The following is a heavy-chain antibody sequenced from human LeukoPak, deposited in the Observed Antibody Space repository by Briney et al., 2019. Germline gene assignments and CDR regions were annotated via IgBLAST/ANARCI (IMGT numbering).Heavy chain of an antibody. CDR2: IYCSGST. CDR1: GGSITSYH. J-gene: IGHJ4*02. V-gene: IGHV4-39*01. Sequence: SETLSLTCTVSGGSITSYHWGWIRQPPGKGLEWIGSIYCSGSTYYNPSLKSRVTISVDTSKNQFSLKLSSVTAADTAVYYCARLGIAVAGSFDYWGQGTLVTVSS. CDR3: ARLGIAVAGSFDY. D-gene: IGHD6-19*01.